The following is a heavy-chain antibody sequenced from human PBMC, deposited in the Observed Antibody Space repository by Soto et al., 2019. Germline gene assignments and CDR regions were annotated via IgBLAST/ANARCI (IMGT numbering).Heavy chain of an antibody. Sequence: PGGSLRLSCAASGFTFSDHCMSWIRQAPGKGLEWISYISTSGSTIYYSDSVKGRFTISRDNAKNSLYLQMNSLRADDTAVYYCARVPAPGFSISTVRGVADRDYYYYAMDVWGQGTTVTVSS. V-gene: IGHV3-11*01. CDR2: ISTSGSTI. D-gene: IGHD3-10*01. CDR1: GFTFSDHC. CDR3: ARVPAPGFSISTVRGVADRDYYYYAMDV. J-gene: IGHJ6*02.